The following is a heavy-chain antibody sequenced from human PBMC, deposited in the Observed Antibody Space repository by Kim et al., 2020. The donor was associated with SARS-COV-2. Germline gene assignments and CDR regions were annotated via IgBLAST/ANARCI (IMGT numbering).Heavy chain of an antibody. Sequence: GGSLRLSCAASGFTFDDYAMHWVRQAPGKGLEWVSGISWNSGSIGYADSVKGRFTISRDNAKNSLYLQMNSLRAEDTALYYCAKAEEYCSGGSCSPGMDVWGQGTTVTVSS. D-gene: IGHD2-15*01. CDR1: GFTFDDYA. CDR3: AKAEEYCSGGSCSPGMDV. V-gene: IGHV3-9*01. CDR2: ISWNSGSI. J-gene: IGHJ6*02.